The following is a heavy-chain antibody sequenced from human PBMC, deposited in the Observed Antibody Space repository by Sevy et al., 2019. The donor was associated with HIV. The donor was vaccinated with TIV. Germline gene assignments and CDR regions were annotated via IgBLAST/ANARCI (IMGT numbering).Heavy chain of an antibody. CDR2: ISGSGGST. CDR1: GFTFSSYA. V-gene: IGHV3-23*01. J-gene: IGHJ4*02. D-gene: IGHD2-2*02. CDR3: AKAGVVVPAAIRTDLHY. Sequence: GGSLRLSCAASGFTFSSYAMSWVRQAPGKGLEWVSAISGSGGSTYYADSVKGRFTISRDNSKNTLYLQMNSLRAEDTAVYYCAKAGVVVPAAIRTDLHYWGQGTLVTVSS.